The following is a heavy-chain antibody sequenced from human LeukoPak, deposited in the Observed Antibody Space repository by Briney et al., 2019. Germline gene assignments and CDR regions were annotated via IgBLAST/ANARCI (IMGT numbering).Heavy chain of an antibody. V-gene: IGHV3-48*04. CDR1: GFTFSSFS. J-gene: IGHJ4*02. D-gene: IGHD3-16*01. Sequence: GGSLRLSCVASGFTFSSFSMNWVRQAPGKGLEWVSFISNSGSPIYYADSVKGRFTISRDNAQNSLYLQMNGLRVEDTAVYYCTRRLDDWGQGTLVTVSS. CDR3: TRRLDD. CDR2: ISNSGSPI.